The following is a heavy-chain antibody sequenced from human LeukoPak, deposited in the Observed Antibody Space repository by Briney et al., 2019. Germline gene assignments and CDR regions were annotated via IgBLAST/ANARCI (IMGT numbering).Heavy chain of an antibody. J-gene: IGHJ3*02. V-gene: IGHV3-30*02. Sequence: GGSLRLSCAASGFTFSSYGMHWVRQAPGKGLEWVAFIRYDGSNKYYADSVKGRFTISRDNSKNTLYLQMNSLRAEDTAVYYCARAGSGWYPHAFDIWGQGTMVTVSS. CDR1: GFTFSSYG. CDR2: IRYDGSNK. CDR3: ARAGSGWYPHAFDI. D-gene: IGHD6-19*01.